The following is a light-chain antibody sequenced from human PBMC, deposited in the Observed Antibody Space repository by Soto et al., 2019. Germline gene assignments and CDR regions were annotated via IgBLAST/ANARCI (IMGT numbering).Light chain of an antibody. CDR3: QRYGSSPLIT. Sequence: ETVLTQSPGILSLSPGERATLSCRASQSVRSSSLAWYQQRPGQAPTLLIHGTSSRATGIPDRFSGSGSGTDFTLTISRLEPEDFAVYFCQRYGSSPLITFGQGTRLEI. V-gene: IGKV3-20*01. CDR1: QSVRSSS. J-gene: IGKJ5*01. CDR2: GTS.